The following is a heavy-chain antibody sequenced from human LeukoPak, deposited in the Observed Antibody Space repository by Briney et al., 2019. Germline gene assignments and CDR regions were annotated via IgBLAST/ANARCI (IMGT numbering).Heavy chain of an antibody. CDR3: TRGRIAVAGFLFDY. V-gene: IGHV3-74*01. CDR1: GFTFSSYW. Sequence: SGGSLRLSCAASGFTFSSYWMHWVRQAPGEGLVWVSRINSDGSSTTYADSVKGRFTISRDNGNNTLYLQMNSLRAEDTAVYYCTRGRIAVAGFLFDYWGQGILVTVSS. J-gene: IGHJ4*02. CDR2: INSDGSST. D-gene: IGHD6-19*01.